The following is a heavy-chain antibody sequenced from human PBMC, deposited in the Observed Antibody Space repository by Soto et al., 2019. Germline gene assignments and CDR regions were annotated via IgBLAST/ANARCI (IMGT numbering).Heavy chain of an antibody. Sequence: KPSETLYLTCAVSGDSITSGGYYWSWLRQPPGKGLEWIGYIYRSGGAPYNPSLRGRAVISIDTSKNQFSLRLNAVTAADTATYYCARHYYGAGSQYYYYGLEVWGQGTTVTVSS. CDR1: GDSITSGGYY. CDR3: ARHYYGAGSQYYYYGLEV. V-gene: IGHV4-31*11. D-gene: IGHD3-10*01. J-gene: IGHJ6*02. CDR2: IYRSGGA.